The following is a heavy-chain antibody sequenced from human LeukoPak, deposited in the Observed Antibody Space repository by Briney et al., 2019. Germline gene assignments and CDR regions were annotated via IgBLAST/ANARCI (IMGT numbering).Heavy chain of an antibody. CDR3: ARVAAAGPFDY. J-gene: IGHJ4*02. CDR1: GVTVRSNY. CDR2: IYSGVYT. V-gene: IGHV3-66*01. D-gene: IGHD6-13*01. Sequence: RGSLRLSCAASGVTVRSNYNSWVRQAPRKGLEWGAVIYSGVYTQDADAVYADSVKGRFTISRDNSKNTLYLQMNSLRVEDTAVYYCARVAAAGPFDYWGQGTLLTVSS.